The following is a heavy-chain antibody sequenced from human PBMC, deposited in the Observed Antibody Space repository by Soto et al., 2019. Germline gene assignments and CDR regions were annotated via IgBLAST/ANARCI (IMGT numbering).Heavy chain of an antibody. CDR2: INIGGDTT. CDR1: GFTFSNYA. J-gene: IGHJ6*02. Sequence: EVQLLESGGGLVQPGGSLRLSCGVSGFTFSNYAMSWVRQAPGKGLEWVSAINIGGDTTYYADSVKGRFTMSRDNSKNKLYLQMNSLRAEDTAVYYCAQLLMTQMPYDYYGLDVWGQGTTVTVSS. V-gene: IGHV3-23*01. D-gene: IGHD3-16*01. CDR3: AQLLMTQMPYDYYGLDV.